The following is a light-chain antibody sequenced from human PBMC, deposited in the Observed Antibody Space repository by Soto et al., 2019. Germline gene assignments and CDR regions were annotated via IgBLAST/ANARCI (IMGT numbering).Light chain of an antibody. J-gene: IGLJ2*01. CDR1: SCSIASNY. V-gene: IGLV6-57*04. CDR2: EDN. CDR3: QSYDSSNVV. Sequence: NFMLTQPHSVSESPGKTVTISCTRSSCSIASNYVQWYQQRPGSAPTTVIYEDNQRPSGVPDRFSGSIDSSSNSASLTISGLKTEDEADYDCQSYDSSNVVFGGGTKVTVL.